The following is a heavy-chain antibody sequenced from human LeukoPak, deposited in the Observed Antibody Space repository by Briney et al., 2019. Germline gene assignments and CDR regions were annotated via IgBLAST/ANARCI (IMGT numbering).Heavy chain of an antibody. D-gene: IGHD2-15*01. CDR1: GYTFTSYY. V-gene: IGHV1-46*01. J-gene: IGHJ4*02. Sequence: ASMKVSCKASGYTFTSYYMHWVRQAPGQGLEWMGIINPSGGSTSYAQKFQGRVTMTRDTSTSTVYMELSSLRSEDTDVYYCARDSSGGEDYWGQGTLVTVSS. CDR2: INPSGGST. CDR3: ARDSSGGEDY.